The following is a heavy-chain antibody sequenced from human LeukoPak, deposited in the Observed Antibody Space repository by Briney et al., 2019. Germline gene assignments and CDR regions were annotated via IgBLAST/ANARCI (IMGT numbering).Heavy chain of an antibody. CDR2: ISYDGSNK. J-gene: IGHJ5*02. CDR3: AKGGGYGDYVNWFDP. CDR1: GFTFSSYA. V-gene: IGHV3-30-3*01. D-gene: IGHD4-17*01. Sequence: GRSLRLSCAASGFTFSSYAMHWVRQAPGKGLEWVAVISYDGSNKYYADSVKGRFTISRDNSKNTLYLQMNSLRAEDTAVYYCAKGGGYGDYVNWFDPWGQGTQVTVSS.